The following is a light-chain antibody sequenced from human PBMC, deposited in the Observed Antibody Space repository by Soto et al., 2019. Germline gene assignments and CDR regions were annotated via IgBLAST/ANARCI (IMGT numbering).Light chain of an antibody. Sequence: EIVMTHSPATLSVSPGERATLSCRASQSVSSKLAWYQHKPGQAPRLLIYGASSRATGIPDRFSGSGSGTDFTLTISRLEPEDFAVYYCQQYGSSPRTFGQGTKVDIK. J-gene: IGKJ1*01. V-gene: IGKV3-20*01. CDR3: QQYGSSPRT. CDR2: GAS. CDR1: QSVSSK.